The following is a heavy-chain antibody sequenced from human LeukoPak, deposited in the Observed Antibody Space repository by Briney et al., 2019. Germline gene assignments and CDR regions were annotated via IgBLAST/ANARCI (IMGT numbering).Heavy chain of an antibody. Sequence: GASVKVSCKASGYTFTSYAMHWVRQAPGQRLEWMGWINAGNGNTKYSQKFQGRVTITRDTSASTAYMELSSLRSEDTAVYYCARDQVSCDSSYYYYYGMDVWGQGTTVTVSS. CDR3: ARDQVSCDSSYYYYYGMDV. CDR2: INAGNGNT. D-gene: IGHD2-2*02. V-gene: IGHV1-3*01. CDR1: GYTFTSYA. J-gene: IGHJ6*02.